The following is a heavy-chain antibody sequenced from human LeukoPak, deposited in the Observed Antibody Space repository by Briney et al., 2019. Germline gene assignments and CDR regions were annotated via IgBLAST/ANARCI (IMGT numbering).Heavy chain of an antibody. CDR1: GGSISSCY. J-gene: IGHJ4*02. D-gene: IGHD5-24*01. CDR3: ARVPPLSRPYTGNNYYFDY. Sequence: PSETLSLTCTVSGGSISSCYWSWIRQPPGKGLEWIGYISYTGGTNYNPSLKSRVTISVDTSKNQFSLKLSSVTAADTAVYYCARVPPLSRPYTGNNYYFDYWGQGTLVTVSS. V-gene: IGHV4-59*01. CDR2: ISYTGGT.